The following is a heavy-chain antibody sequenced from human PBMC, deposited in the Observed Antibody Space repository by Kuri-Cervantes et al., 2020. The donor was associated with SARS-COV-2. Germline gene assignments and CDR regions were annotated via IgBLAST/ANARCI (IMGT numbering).Heavy chain of an antibody. Sequence: ESLKISCTVSGGSISSYYWSWIRQPAGKGLEWIGRIYTSGSTNYNPSLKSRVTMSVDTSKNQFSLKLSSVTAADTAVYYCARSFAWGWFDPWGQGTLVTVSS. V-gene: IGHV4-4*07. CDR2: IYTSGST. CDR1: GGSISSYY. J-gene: IGHJ5*02. D-gene: IGHD3-16*01. CDR3: ARSFAWGWFDP.